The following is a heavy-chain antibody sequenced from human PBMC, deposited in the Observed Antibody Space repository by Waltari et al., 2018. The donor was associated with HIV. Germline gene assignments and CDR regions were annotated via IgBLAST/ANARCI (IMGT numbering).Heavy chain of an antibody. CDR3: ARDPSGYCSSTSCQGDWFDP. J-gene: IGHJ5*02. V-gene: IGHV4-59*01. Sequence: QVQLQESGPGLVKPSETLSLTCTVSGGSISSYYWSWIRQPPGKGLEWIGYIYYSGSTNYHPSLESRVTISVDTSKNQFSLKLSSVTAADTAVYYCARDPSGYCSSTSCQGDWFDPWGQGTLVTVSS. D-gene: IGHD2-2*01. CDR2: IYYSGST. CDR1: GGSISSYY.